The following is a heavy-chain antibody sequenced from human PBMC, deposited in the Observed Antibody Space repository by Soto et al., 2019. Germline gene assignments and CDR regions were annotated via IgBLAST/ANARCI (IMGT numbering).Heavy chain of an antibody. Sequence: GGSLRLSCAASGFTFSSYSMNWVRQAPGKGLEWVSSISSSSSYIYYADSVKGRFTISRDNAKNSLYLQMNSLRAEDTAVYYWARDGGGEGYCSGGSCYTKGPYYYYGMDVWGQGTTVTVSS. J-gene: IGHJ6*02. CDR2: ISSSSSYI. CDR3: ARDGGGEGYCSGGSCYTKGPYYYYGMDV. V-gene: IGHV3-21*01. D-gene: IGHD2-15*01. CDR1: GFTFSSYS.